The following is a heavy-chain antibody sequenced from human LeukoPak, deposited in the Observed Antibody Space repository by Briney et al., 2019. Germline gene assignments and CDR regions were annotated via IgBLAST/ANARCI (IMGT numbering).Heavy chain of an antibody. CDR3: AKDRSIGTYYTFDH. J-gene: IGHJ4*02. CDR2: ISASAAMT. D-gene: IGHD1-26*01. V-gene: IGHV3-23*01. Sequence: RGSLRHSCEATGFTFNNYVMTWVRQAPGRGVEWVSSISASAAMTYYADSVKGRFTVSTDNSNNRLYLQMSGLTAADTAVYYCAKDRSIGTYYTFDHWGQGTLVTVSS. CDR1: GFTFNNYV.